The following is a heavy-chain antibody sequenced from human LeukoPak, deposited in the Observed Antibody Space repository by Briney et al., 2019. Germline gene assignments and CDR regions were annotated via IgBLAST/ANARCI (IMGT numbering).Heavy chain of an antibody. CDR1: GGSISSGGYY. J-gene: IGHJ4*02. V-gene: IGHV4-30-2*01. CDR2: IYHSGST. Sequence: PSETLSLTCTVSGGSISSGGYYWSWIRQPPGKGLEWIGYIYHSGSTYYNPSLKSRVTISVDRSKNQFSLKLSSATAADTAVYYCAKEGIAALWGQGILVTVSS. D-gene: IGHD6-13*01. CDR3: AKEGIAAL.